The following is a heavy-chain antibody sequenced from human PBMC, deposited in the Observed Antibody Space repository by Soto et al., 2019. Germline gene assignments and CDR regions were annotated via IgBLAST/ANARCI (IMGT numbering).Heavy chain of an antibody. D-gene: IGHD3-16*01. CDR3: ASPTLGAFDF. CDR1: GGSISSSNYF. V-gene: IGHV4-39*01. Sequence: QLQLQESGPGLVKPSETLSLTCTVSGGSISSSNYFWGWIRQPPGKGLEWIGSISYSGTTSYNSSLRSRLTMSVDTPKNQFSLRLSSVTAADTAVYYCASPTLGAFDFWGRGTMVTVSS. CDR2: ISYSGTT. J-gene: IGHJ3*01.